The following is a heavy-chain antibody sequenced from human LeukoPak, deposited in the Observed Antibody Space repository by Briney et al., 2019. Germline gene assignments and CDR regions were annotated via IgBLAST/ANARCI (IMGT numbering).Heavy chain of an antibody. CDR1: GFTFSNSD. V-gene: IGHV3-13*01. D-gene: IGHD6-19*01. J-gene: IGHJ5*02. CDR2: IGTLSDT. Sequence: GGSLRLSCAASGFTFSNSDMHWVRQATGKGLEWVSAIGTLSDTYYPVSVKGRFTISRDNAKNSLYLQMNSLRAEDTALYYCAKDLSPGIAVAGTGGWFDPWGQGTLVTVSS. CDR3: AKDLSPGIAVAGTGGWFDP.